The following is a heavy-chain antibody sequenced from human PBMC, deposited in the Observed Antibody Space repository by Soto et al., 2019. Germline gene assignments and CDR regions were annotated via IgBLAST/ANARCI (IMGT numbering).Heavy chain of an antibody. V-gene: IGHV3-23*01. CDR3: VKVFEPYYDSSGYYYFDY. Sequence: GGSLRLSCAASGFTFSSYAMSWVRQAPGKGLEWVSAISGSGGSTYYADSVKGRFTISRDNSKNTLYLQMNSLRAEDTAVYYCVKVFEPYYDSSGYYYFDYWGQGTLVTVSS. CDR2: ISGSGGST. J-gene: IGHJ4*02. D-gene: IGHD3-22*01. CDR1: GFTFSSYA.